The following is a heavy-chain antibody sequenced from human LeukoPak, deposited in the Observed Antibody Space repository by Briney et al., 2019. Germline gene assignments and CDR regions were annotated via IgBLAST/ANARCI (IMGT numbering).Heavy chain of an antibody. Sequence: SVKVSCKASGGTFSSYAISWVRQAPGQGLEWMGGIIPIFGTANYAQKFQGRVTITADKSTSTAYMELSGLRSEGTAVYYCARDPGHYGSGSSWVDDYWGQGTLVTVSS. CDR1: GGTFSSYA. CDR2: IIPIFGTA. CDR3: ARDPGHYGSGSSWVDDY. J-gene: IGHJ4*02. D-gene: IGHD3-10*01. V-gene: IGHV1-69*06.